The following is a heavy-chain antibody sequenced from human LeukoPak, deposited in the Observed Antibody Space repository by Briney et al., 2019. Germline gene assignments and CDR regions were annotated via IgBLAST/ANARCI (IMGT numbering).Heavy chain of an antibody. V-gene: IGHV3-48*04. CDR1: GFTFSSYS. CDR2: VTSSGATI. CDR3: ARGASNWNFDYYGMDV. Sequence: PGGSLRLSCAASGFTFSSYSMNWVRQAPGKGLEWVSFVTSSGATIYNADSVKGRFTISRDNAKNSLYLQMNSLRAEDTAVYYCARGASNWNFDYYGMDVWGQGTTVTVSS. D-gene: IGHD1-1*01. J-gene: IGHJ6*02.